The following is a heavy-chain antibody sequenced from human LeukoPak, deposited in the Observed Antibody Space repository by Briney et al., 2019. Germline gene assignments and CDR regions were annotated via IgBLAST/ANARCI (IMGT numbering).Heavy chain of an antibody. D-gene: IGHD1-1*01. Sequence: SETLSLTCAVYGGSFSGYYWSWIRQPPGKGLEWIGEINHSGSTNYNPSLKSRVTISVDTSKNQFSLKLSSMTAADTAVYYCARWLGPTSPEYNINRDYYYYGMDVWGQGTTVTVSS. CDR1: GGSFSGYY. CDR2: INHSGST. CDR3: ARWLGPTSPEYNINRDYYYYGMDV. J-gene: IGHJ6*02. V-gene: IGHV4-34*01.